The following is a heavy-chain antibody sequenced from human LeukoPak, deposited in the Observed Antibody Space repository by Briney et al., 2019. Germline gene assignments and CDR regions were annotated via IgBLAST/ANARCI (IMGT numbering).Heavy chain of an antibody. J-gene: IGHJ4*02. CDR1: GFTFSSYS. V-gene: IGHV3-21*01. CDR3: AREMDDTLTGYGLDY. D-gene: IGHD3-9*01. Sequence: GGSLRLSCAASGFTFSSYSMNWVRQAPGKGLEWVSSISSTGSYIFYADSVKGRFTISRDNAKNSLYLQMNSLRAEDTAVYYCAREMDDTLTGYGLDYWGQGTLVTVSS. CDR2: ISSTGSYI.